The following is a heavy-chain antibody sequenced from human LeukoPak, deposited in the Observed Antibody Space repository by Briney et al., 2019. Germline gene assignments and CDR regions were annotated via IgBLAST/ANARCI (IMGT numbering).Heavy chain of an antibody. CDR2: IYHSGST. J-gene: IGHJ4*02. D-gene: IGHD5-18*01. CDR1: GGSISSSNW. CDR3: ASAPDDSYGFFFSDY. V-gene: IGHV4-4*02. Sequence: ASGTLSLTCAVSGGSISSSNWWSWVRQPPGKGLEWIGEIYHSGSTNYNPSLKSRVTISVDKSKNQFSLKLTSVTAADTAVYYCASAPDDSYGFFFSDYWGQGTLVTVSS.